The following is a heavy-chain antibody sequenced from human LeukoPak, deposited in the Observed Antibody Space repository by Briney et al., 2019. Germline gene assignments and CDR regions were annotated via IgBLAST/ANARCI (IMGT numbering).Heavy chain of an antibody. CDR2: ISGYNGNT. D-gene: IGHD3-3*01. CDR1: GYTFISYV. CDR3: ARDYDVIPGAANGMDF. V-gene: IGHV1-18*01. J-gene: IGHJ6*02. Sequence: HAASVTVSCTAPGYTFISYVISWVRQAPGQGPDWMGWISGYNGNTKYAQNVQGRVTMTKDTYTSTAYMELTSPRSDDTAVYYCARDYDVIPGAANGMDFWGQGTTVAVS.